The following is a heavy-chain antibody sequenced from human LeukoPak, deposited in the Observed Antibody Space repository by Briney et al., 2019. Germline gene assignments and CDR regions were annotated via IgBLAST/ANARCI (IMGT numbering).Heavy chain of an antibody. D-gene: IGHD2-2*01. J-gene: IGHJ5*02. CDR3: ACRDLTSTWSYR. Sequence: GESLQISCKGIGYSFTSYWIGWVRQMPGKGMEWLGVIYPDDSRIRYNPSFQGQVTISVDRSISTAYLQWVSLKASDTAMYYCACRDLTSTWSYRWGQGTLVTVSS. CDR1: GYSFTSYW. CDR2: IYPDDSRI. V-gene: IGHV5-51*01.